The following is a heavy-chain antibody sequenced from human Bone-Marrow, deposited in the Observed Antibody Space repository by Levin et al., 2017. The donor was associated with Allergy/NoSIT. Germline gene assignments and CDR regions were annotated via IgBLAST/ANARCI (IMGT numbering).Heavy chain of an antibody. CDR3: ARVALPRYCTSTSCSDSEYCCDY. V-gene: IGHV3-13*04. CDR1: GFTFSSYD. J-gene: IGHJ4*02. D-gene: IGHD2-2*01. Sequence: SCAASGFTFSSYDMHWVRQATGRGLEWVSAIGTAADSYYSGSVKGRFTVSRDNAKNSFYLQMNSLRAGDTAVYYCARVALPRYCTSTSCSDSEYCCDYWGQGTLVTVSS. CDR2: IGTAADS.